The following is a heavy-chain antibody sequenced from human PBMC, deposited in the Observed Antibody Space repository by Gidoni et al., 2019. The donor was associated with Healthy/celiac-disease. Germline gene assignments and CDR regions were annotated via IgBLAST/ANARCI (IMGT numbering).Heavy chain of an antibody. J-gene: IGHJ6*02. D-gene: IGHD2-2*01. CDR1: CGSISSGGYC. Sequence: QVQLQESGPGLVTPSQPLSLTCTVSCGSISSGGYCWSWIRQNPGKGLEWVGYIYDSVSTYYNPSLKSRVTISVDTSKNQFSLKLSSVTAADTAVYYCARGAEDQSDVWGQGTTVTVSS. V-gene: IGHV4-31*03. CDR2: IYDSVST. CDR3: ARGAEDQSDV.